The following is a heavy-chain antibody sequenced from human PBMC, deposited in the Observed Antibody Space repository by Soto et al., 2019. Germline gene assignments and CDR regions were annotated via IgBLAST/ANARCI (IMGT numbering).Heavy chain of an antibody. Sequence: SETLSLTCTVSGVSISSYYWSWIRQPPGKGLEWIGYIYYSGSTNYNPSLKSRVTISVDTSKNQFSLKLSSVTAADTAVYYCARVLLWFGELSSSYYYYGMDVWGQGTTVTVSS. D-gene: IGHD3-10*01. V-gene: IGHV4-59*01. CDR3: ARVLLWFGELSSSYYYYGMDV. CDR2: IYYSGST. CDR1: GVSISSYY. J-gene: IGHJ6*02.